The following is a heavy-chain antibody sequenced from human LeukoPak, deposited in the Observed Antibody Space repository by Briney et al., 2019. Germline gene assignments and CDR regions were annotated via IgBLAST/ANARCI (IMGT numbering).Heavy chain of an antibody. J-gene: IGHJ5*02. CDR3: ARSYSGSPRNWFDP. D-gene: IGHD1-26*01. V-gene: IGHV3-48*01. CDR1: GFTFRTSG. CDR2: ISSSGTTI. Sequence: PGGSLRLSCAASGFTFRTSGMNWVRQAPGKGLEWVSYISSSGTTISYAQSVKGRFTITRDNAQNSLTLHMNTLRAEDTAVYYCARSYSGSPRNWFDPWGQGTLVTVSS.